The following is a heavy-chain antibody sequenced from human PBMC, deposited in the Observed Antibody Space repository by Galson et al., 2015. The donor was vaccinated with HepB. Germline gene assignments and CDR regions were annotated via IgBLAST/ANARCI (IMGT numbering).Heavy chain of an antibody. CDR2: IIPMFGSG. D-gene: IGHD3-22*01. CDR1: GGTFSRHT. J-gene: IGHJ4*02. CDR3: VRQYDTSGYYAC. V-gene: IGHV1-69*13. Sequence: SVKVSCKASGGTFSRHTISWVRQAPGQGLEWMGGIIPMFGSGNYAQKFQGRVTITADESKSTTYMELSSLRSEDTAVYYCVRQYDTSGYYACWGQGTLVTVSS.